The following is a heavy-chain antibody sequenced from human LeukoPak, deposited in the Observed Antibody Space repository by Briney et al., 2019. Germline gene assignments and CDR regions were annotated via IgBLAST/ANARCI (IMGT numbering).Heavy chain of an antibody. J-gene: IGHJ4*01. V-gene: IGHV3-30*18. Sequence: GGSLRLSCAASEFTYSSYGMHWVRQAPGKGLEWVAVISYDGSNQYYADTVKGRFTISRDKSKNTLYLQVNSLRTEDTAVYYCAKDRLGALYYYDSSGCYRFDYWGQGTLVTVSS. D-gene: IGHD3-22*01. CDR1: EFTYSSYG. CDR2: ISYDGSNQ. CDR3: AKDRLGALYYYDSSGCYRFDY.